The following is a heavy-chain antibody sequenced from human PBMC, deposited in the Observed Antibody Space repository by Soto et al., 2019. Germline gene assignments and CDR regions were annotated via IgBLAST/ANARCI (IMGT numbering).Heavy chain of an antibody. CDR1: GGSFSGYY. V-gene: IGHV4-34*01. CDR2: INHSGST. Sequence: SETLSLTCAVYGGSFSGYYWSWIRQPPGKGLEWIGEINHSGSTNYNPSLKSRVTISVDTSKNQFSLKLSSVTAADTAVYYCARQFDGTYYDILTGHRKDQYYFDYWGQGTLVTVSS. D-gene: IGHD3-9*01. CDR3: ARQFDGTYYDILTGHRKDQYYFDY. J-gene: IGHJ4*02.